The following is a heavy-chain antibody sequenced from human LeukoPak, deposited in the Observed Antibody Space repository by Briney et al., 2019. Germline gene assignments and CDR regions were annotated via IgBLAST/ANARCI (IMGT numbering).Heavy chain of an antibody. D-gene: IGHD6-25*01. J-gene: IGHJ5*02. CDR1: GDSVSRNSDA. CDR2: TYYRSKKNN. V-gene: IGHV6-1*01. CDR3: AVSAGGANWFDT. Sequence: SQTLSLTCAISGDSVSRNSDAWNWTRQSPSRGLEWHGRTYYRSKKNNHYVVSVKSRITINPDTSKNQSSRRLNSVTPEDTAVYYCAVSAGGANWFDTRGQGTLVTVSS.